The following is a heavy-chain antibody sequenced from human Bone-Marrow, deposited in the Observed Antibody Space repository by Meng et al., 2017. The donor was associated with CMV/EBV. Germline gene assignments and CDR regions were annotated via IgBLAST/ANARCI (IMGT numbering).Heavy chain of an antibody. Sequence: GESVKISCAASGFTFSSYAMNWVRQAPGKGLEWVSYISSSISTTYYADSVKGRFTISRDNAKNALHMQMNSLRAEDTAVYYCARGSYGSGSFYPQTFDDWGQGNRV. CDR3: ARGSYGSGSFYPQTFDD. D-gene: IGHD3-10*01. V-gene: IGHV3-48*04. CDR2: ISSSISTT. CDR1: GFTFSSYA. J-gene: IGHJ4*02.